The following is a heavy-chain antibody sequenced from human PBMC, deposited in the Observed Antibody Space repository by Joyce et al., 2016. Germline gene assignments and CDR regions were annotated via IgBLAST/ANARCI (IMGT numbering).Heavy chain of an antibody. D-gene: IGHD5/OR15-5a*01. Sequence: EVQLAQSGAEVKKPGESPKISCKGSGYSFTNYWIGWVREMPGKGLEWNGSIYVGDSDTRYIPSFQGQGTISADKSISTDYLQWSILKASDTAVYYCARPSGTSVYDLGYWGQGTLVTVSS. V-gene: IGHV5-51*01. CDR2: IYVGDSDT. J-gene: IGHJ4*02. CDR3: ARPSGTSVYDLGY. CDR1: GYSFTNYW.